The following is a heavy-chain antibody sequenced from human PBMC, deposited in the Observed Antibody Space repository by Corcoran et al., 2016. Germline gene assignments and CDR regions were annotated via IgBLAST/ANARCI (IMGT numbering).Heavy chain of an antibody. CDR1: GYTFTSYY. CDR2: INPSGGST. CDR3: ARAGRPSYCSGGSCYEDDY. Sequence: QVQLVQSGAEVKKPGASVKVSCKASGYTFTSYYMHWVRQAPGQGLEWMGIINPSGGSTSYAQKFQGRVTMTRDTSTSTVYMELSSLRSEDMAVYYCARAGRPSYCSGGSCYEDDYWGQGTLVTVSS. V-gene: IGHV1-46*01. J-gene: IGHJ4*02. D-gene: IGHD2-15*01.